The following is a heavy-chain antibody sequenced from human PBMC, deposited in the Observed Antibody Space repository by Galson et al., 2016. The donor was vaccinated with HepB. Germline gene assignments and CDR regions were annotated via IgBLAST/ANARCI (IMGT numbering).Heavy chain of an antibody. D-gene: IGHD6-13*01. CDR2: IYHSGST. V-gene: IGHV4-4*02. Sequence: SETLSLTCGVSGDSIGSSNWWTWVRQPPGKGLEWIGEIYHSGSTTYDPSLKSRVTMSVDKSKNQFSLKLSSVTAADTAVYYCARVGSWYGPFDYWGQGILVTVSS. CDR1: GDSIGSSNW. J-gene: IGHJ4*02. CDR3: ARVGSWYGPFDY.